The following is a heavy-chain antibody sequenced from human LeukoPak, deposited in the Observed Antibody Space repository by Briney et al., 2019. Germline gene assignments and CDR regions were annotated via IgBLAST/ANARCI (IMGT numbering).Heavy chain of an antibody. V-gene: IGHV4-59*01. CDR2: IYYSGST. J-gene: IGHJ5*02. CDR1: SGSISSYY. D-gene: IGHD1-26*01. CDR3: ARESGPYCPFGH. Sequence: SETLSLTCTVSSGSISSYYWSWIRQPPGKGLEWIGYIYYSGSTNYNPSLKSRVTISVDTSKNQFSLKLSSVTAADTAVYYCARESGPYCPFGHWGQGTLVAVTS.